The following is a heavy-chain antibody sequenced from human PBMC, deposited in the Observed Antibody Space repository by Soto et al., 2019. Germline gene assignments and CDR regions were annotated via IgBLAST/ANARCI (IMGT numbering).Heavy chain of an antibody. CDR3: ARGRVRFLEWLLKGTLYYLDV. Sequence: PSETLSLTCAVYGGSFSGYYWSWIRQPPGKGLEWIGEINHSGSTNYNPSLKSRVTISVDTSKNQFSLKLSSVTAADTAVYYCARGRVRFLEWLLKGTLYYLDVWGKGTTVTAP. J-gene: IGHJ6*03. CDR1: GGSFSGYY. D-gene: IGHD3-3*01. CDR2: INHSGST. V-gene: IGHV4-34*01.